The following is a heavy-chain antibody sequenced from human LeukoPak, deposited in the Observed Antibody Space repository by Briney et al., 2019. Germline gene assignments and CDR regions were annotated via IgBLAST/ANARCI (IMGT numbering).Heavy chain of an antibody. D-gene: IGHD1-26*01. CDR1: GYTILGYY. J-gene: IGHJ4*02. Sequence: ASVKVSCKASGYTILGYYIHWVRQAPGQGFEWMGWINPQSGGTKYAQRLQGRVTMTRDTSISTAYMELSNLRSDDTAVYYCVSGSKWDFWGQGTLVTVSS. CDR3: VSGSKWDF. V-gene: IGHV1-2*02. CDR2: INPQSGGT.